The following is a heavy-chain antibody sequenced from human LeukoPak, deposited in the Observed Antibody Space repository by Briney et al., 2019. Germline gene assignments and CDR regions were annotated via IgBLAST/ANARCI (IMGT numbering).Heavy chain of an antibody. CDR2: IYHSGST. V-gene: IGHV4-38-2*02. CDR1: GYSISSGYY. D-gene: IGHD5-24*01. CDR3: ARWQKRWLRYNLGFDY. Sequence: SETLSLTCTVSGYSISSGYYWGWIRQPPGRGLEWIGSIYHSGSTNYNPSLKSRVTISVDTSKNQFSLKLSSVTAADTAVYYCARWQKRWLRYNLGFDYWGQGTLVTVSS. J-gene: IGHJ4*02.